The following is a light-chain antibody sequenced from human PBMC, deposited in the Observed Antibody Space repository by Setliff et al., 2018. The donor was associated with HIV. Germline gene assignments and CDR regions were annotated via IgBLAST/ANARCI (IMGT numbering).Light chain of an antibody. V-gene: IGLV2-14*03. CDR2: DVT. J-gene: IGLJ1*01. CDR3: CSSAGTYTSFLV. CDR1: SSDVGSRYNY. Sequence: QSALTQPASVSGSPGQSITITCTGTSSDVGSRYNYVSWYQQHPGKAPKLLIFDVTYRPSGVSNRFSGSKSGNTASLTISGLQDEDEADYYCCSSAGTYTSFLVFGTGTKVTVL.